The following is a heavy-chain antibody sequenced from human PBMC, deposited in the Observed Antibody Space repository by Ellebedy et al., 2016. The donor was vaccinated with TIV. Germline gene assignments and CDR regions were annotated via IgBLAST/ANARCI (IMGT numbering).Heavy chain of an antibody. D-gene: IGHD6-6*01. V-gene: IGHV3-7*01. Sequence: GGSLRLSXAASGFTSSSYWMHWVRQAPGKGLAWVANIKQDGSEKYYVGSVKGRFTISRDNAKNSLYLQMNSLRAEDTAVYYCVRAIGTSSSYWGQGTLVTVSS. J-gene: IGHJ4*02. CDR1: GFTSSSYW. CDR2: IKQDGSEK. CDR3: VRAIGTSSSY.